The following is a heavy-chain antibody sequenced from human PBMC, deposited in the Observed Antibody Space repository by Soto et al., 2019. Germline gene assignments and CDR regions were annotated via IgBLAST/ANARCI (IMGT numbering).Heavy chain of an antibody. V-gene: IGHV5-51*01. Sequence: CILQMHGKGLEWMGIIYTGDSNTRYSPSFQGQVTISSDKSNSTAHLQWSSPEASDTAIYYYAIRGASQWLKFWGQGTLVTVSS. CDR2: IYTGDSNT. J-gene: IGHJ4*02. D-gene: IGHD6-19*01. CDR3: AIRGASQWLKF.